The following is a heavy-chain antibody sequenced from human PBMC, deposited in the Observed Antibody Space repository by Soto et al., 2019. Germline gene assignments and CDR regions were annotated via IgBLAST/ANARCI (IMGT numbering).Heavy chain of an antibody. V-gene: IGHV3-20*04. CDR2: INWNGGCT. CDR1: GFTFVDYA. Sequence: EVQLVESGGGVVRPGGSLRLSCAASGFTFVDYAMSWVRQAPGKGLEWVSGINWNGGCTGYAEFVKGRFTISRDNAKNTLYLQMNSLRAEDTALYYCARDGRSIGFYGMDVWGQGTTVTVSS. D-gene: IGHD6-25*01. J-gene: IGHJ6*02. CDR3: ARDGRSIGFYGMDV.